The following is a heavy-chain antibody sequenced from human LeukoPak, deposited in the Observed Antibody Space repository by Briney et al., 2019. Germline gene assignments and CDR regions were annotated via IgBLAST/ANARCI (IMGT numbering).Heavy chain of an antibody. CDR1: GFTFSSFW. Sequence: GGSLRLSCAASGFTFSSFWMSWVRQASGKGLEWVANINKDGGEKYYVDSVKGRFTISRENAKNSLYLQMNSLRADDTAVYYRVKDSPPRYSGSPPAYWGQGTLVTVSS. J-gene: IGHJ4*02. D-gene: IGHD1-26*01. CDR3: VKDSPPRYSGSPPAY. CDR2: INKDGGEK. V-gene: IGHV3-7*03.